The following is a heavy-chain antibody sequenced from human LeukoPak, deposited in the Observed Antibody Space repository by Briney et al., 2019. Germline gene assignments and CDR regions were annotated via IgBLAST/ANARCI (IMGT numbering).Heavy chain of an antibody. D-gene: IGHD2-15*01. CDR3: ATGPVAIQSNDAFDI. Sequence: ASVKVSCKASGYTFTSYGISWVRQAPGQGLEWMGWISAYNGNTNYAQKLQGRVTMTTDTSTSTAYMELRSLRSDDTAVYYCATGPVAIQSNDAFDIWGRGTMVTVSS. CDR1: GYTFTSYG. J-gene: IGHJ3*02. CDR2: ISAYNGNT. V-gene: IGHV1-18*01.